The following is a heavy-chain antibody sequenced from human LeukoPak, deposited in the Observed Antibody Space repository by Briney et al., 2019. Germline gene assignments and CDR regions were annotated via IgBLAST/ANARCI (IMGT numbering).Heavy chain of an antibody. D-gene: IGHD1-26*01. Sequence: GGSLRLSCAASGFTLSSYEMNWVRQAPGKGLEWVSYISSSGSTIYYADSVKGRFTISRDNARNSLYLQMNRLRVEDTAVYYCARVADSGSYQDYFDSWGQGILVTVSP. CDR3: ARVADSGSYQDYFDS. CDR1: GFTLSSYE. J-gene: IGHJ4*02. V-gene: IGHV3-48*03. CDR2: ISSSGSTI.